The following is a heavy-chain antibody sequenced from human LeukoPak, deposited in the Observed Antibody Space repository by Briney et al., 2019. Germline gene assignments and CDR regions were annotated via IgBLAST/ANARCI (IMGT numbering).Heavy chain of an antibody. Sequence: GGSLRLSCAASGFTFSNAWMSWVRQAPGKGLEWVGRIKSKADGGTTDYAAPVKGRFTISRDDSKNTLYLQMNSLRAEDTAVYYCARGGALWFGEFRWFDPWGQGTLVTVSS. D-gene: IGHD3-10*01. CDR1: GFTFSNAW. CDR3: ARGGALWFGEFRWFDP. J-gene: IGHJ5*02. CDR2: IKSKADGGTT. V-gene: IGHV3-15*01.